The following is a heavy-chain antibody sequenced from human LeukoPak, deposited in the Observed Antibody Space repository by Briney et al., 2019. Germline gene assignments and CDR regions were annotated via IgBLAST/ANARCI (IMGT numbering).Heavy chain of an antibody. CDR3: ARLRLRYDSNGYSTSYEAVDM. J-gene: IGHJ3*02. D-gene: IGHD3-22*01. CDR2: IYYSGST. CDR1: GGSISSYY. Sequence: PSETLSLTCTVSGGSISSYYWSWIRQPPGKGLEWIGYIYYSGSTNYNPSLKSRVTISVDTSKNQFSLKLSSVTAADTAVYYCARLRLRYDSNGYSTSYEAVDMWGQGTVVTVSS. V-gene: IGHV4-59*08.